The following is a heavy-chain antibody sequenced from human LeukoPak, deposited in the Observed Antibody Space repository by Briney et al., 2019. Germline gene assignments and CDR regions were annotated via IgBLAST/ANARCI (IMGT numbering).Heavy chain of an antibody. CDR3: ARSNQADDY. V-gene: IGHV3-74*01. Sequence: GVSLRLSCAASGFTFSDYWMHWVRQVPGKGLVWVSRINSGGSRTTYADSVKGRFTISRDSAKNTLYLQMDSLRAEDTGVYYCARSNQADDYWGQGTLVTVSS. D-gene: IGHD1-14*01. J-gene: IGHJ4*02. CDR1: GFTFSDYW. CDR2: INSGGSRT.